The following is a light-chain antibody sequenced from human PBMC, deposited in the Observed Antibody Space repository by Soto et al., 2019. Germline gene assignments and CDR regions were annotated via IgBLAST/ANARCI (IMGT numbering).Light chain of an antibody. V-gene: IGLV2-14*01. CDR1: DISGYNY. CDR3: STSHV. J-gene: IGLJ1*01. CDR2: EVS. Sequence: QSALTQPASVSGSPGQSITISCTGSDISGYNYVSWYQQYPGKAPKLMIYEVSNRPSGVSHRFSGSKSGNTASLTISGLQAEDEADYYCSTSHVFATGTKVPVL.